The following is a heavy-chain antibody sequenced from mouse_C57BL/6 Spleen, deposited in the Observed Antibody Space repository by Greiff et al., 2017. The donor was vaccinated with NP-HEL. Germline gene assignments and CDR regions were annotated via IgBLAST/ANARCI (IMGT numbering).Heavy chain of an antibody. CDR1: GFTFSSYA. J-gene: IGHJ1*03. CDR2: ISSGGDYI. V-gene: IGHV5-9-1*02. CDR3: TRDEGTGTRWYFDV. Sequence: EVKLVESGEGLVKPGGSLKLSCAASGFTFSSYAMSWVRQTPEKRLEWVAYISSGGDYIYYADTVKGRFTISRDNARNTLYLQMRSLKSEDTAMYYCTRDEGTGTRWYFDVWGTGTTVTVSS. D-gene: IGHD4-1*01.